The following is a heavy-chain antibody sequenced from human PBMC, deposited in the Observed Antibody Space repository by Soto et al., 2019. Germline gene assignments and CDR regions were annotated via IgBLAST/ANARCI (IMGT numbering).Heavy chain of an antibody. CDR1: GGALSGFY. D-gene: IGHD2-8*02. CDR2: INHSGST. Sequence: PSGTPSLTCAVYGGALSGFYWAWIRQPPGTGLEWIGEINHSGSTNYNPSLKSRVTISVDTSKNQFSLKLTSVTAADTAVYYCARDKITGLFDYWGQGTLVTVSS. CDR3: ARDKITGLFDY. J-gene: IGHJ4*02. V-gene: IGHV4-34*01.